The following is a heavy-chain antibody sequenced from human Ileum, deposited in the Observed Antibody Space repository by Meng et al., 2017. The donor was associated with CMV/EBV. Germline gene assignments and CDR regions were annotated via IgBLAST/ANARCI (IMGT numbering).Heavy chain of an antibody. D-gene: IGHD4-17*01. CDR3: ARYGQFYYYYGMDV. CDR1: GFTFSNFE. V-gene: IGHV3-48*03. J-gene: IGHJ6*02. Sequence: GESLKISCAASGFTFSNFEMNWVRQAPGKGLEWVSSITSGGGSTYYADSVKGRFTISRDNSKNTLYLQMNSLRAEDTAVYYCARYGQFYYYYGMDVWGQGTTVTVSS. CDR2: ITSGGGST.